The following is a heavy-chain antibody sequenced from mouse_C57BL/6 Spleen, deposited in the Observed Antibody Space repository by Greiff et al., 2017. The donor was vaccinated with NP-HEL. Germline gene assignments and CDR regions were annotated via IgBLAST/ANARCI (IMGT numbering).Heavy chain of an antibody. CDR3: GRGAYSKGWFAY. CDR1: GYTFTSYW. V-gene: IGHV1-52*01. CDR2: IDPSDSET. Sequence: QVQLQQPGAELVRPGSSVKLSCKASGYTFTSYWMHWVKQRPIQGLEWIGNIDPSDSETHYNQKFKDKATLAVDKSSSTAYMQLSSLTSEDSAVYYCGRGAYSKGWFAYWGQGTLVTVSA. D-gene: IGHD1-1*01. J-gene: IGHJ3*01.